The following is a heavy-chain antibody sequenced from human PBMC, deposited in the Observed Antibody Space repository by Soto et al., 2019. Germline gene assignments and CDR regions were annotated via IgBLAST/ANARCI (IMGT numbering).Heavy chain of an antibody. CDR1: GGTFSSYT. J-gene: IGHJ3*02. D-gene: IGHD6-19*01. Sequence: QVQLVQSGAEVKKPGSSVKVSCKASGGTFSSYTISWVRQAPGQGLEWMGRIIPILGIANYAQKFQGRVTITADKSTSTAYMELSSLRSEDTAVYYCARDQRSGSGWTGLDAFDIWGQGTMVTVSS. V-gene: IGHV1-69*08. CDR2: IIPILGIA. CDR3: ARDQRSGSGWTGLDAFDI.